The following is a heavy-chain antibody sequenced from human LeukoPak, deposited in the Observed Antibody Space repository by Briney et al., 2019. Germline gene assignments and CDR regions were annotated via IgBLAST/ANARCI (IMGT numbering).Heavy chain of an antibody. Sequence: SETLSLTCTVSGGSISSYYWSWIRQPAGKGLEWIGRIYTSGSTNYNPSLKSRVTISVDKSKNQFSLKLSSVTAADTAVYYCARVGWSGWYFDYWGRGTLVTVSS. CDR2: IYTSGST. D-gene: IGHD3-3*01. J-gene: IGHJ4*02. CDR1: GGSISSYY. CDR3: ARVGWSGWYFDY. V-gene: IGHV4-4*07.